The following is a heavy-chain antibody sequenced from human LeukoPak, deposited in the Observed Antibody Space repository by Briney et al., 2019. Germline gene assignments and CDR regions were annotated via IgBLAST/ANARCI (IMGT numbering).Heavy chain of an antibody. V-gene: IGHV4-34*01. CDR2: INHSGST. CDR1: GGSFSGYY. Sequence: SETLSLTCAVYGGSFSGYYWSWIRQPPGKGLEWIGEINHSGSTNYNPSLKSRVTISVDTSKNQFSLKLSSVTAADTAVYYCASRPRRQQLGYWGQGTLVTVSS. D-gene: IGHD6-13*01. CDR3: ASRPRRQQLGY. J-gene: IGHJ4*02.